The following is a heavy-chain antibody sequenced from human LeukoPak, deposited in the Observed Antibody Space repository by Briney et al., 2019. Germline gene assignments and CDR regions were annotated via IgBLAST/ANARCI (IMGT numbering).Heavy chain of an antibody. Sequence: KPSETLSLTCTVSGGSISSYYWSWIRQPPGKGLEWIGYIYYSGSTNYNPSLKGRVTISVDTAKNQFSLKLTSVTAADTAVYYCARQTGSGLFTLPGGQGTLVTVSS. CDR3: ARQTGSGLFTLP. CDR2: IYYSGST. D-gene: IGHD3-10*01. V-gene: IGHV4-59*08. CDR1: GGSISSYY. J-gene: IGHJ4*02.